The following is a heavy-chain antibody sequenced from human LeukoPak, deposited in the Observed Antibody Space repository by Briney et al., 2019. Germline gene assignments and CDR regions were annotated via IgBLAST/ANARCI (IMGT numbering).Heavy chain of an antibody. CDR1: GFTFNNYG. CDR3: AKKFRGTTVISGDYFDY. CDR2: MSSDGSKK. Sequence: GGSLRLSCAASGFTFNNYGMHWVRQAPGKGLEWVAVMSSDGSKKYYADSVKGRFTISRDNSKNTLYLQMNSLRAEDTAVYYCAKKFRGTTVISGDYFDYWGQGTLVTVSS. V-gene: IGHV3-30*18. J-gene: IGHJ4*02. D-gene: IGHD4-17*01.